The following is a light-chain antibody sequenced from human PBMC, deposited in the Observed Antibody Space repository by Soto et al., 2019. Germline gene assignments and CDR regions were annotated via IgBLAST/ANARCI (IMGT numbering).Light chain of an antibody. V-gene: IGLV2-14*03. CDR2: HVS. J-gene: IGLJ1*01. CDR3: SSYTSSNTFV. CDR1: SGDVGGYNY. Sequence: QSALTQPASVSGSPGQSITISCAGTSGDVGGYNYVSWYQQHPGSAPTLMIYHVSDRPSGVSDRFSASKSGNTASLTISGLQAEDEADYYCSSYTSSNTFVFGTGTKVT.